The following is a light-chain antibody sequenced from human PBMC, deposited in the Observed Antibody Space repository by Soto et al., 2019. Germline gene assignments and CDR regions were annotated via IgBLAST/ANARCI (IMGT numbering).Light chain of an antibody. CDR1: XXXXXXXXXXY. V-gene: IGKV2-30*01. J-gene: IGKJ1*01. CDR3: MQGTHWPWT. CDR2: KVS. Sequence: DVVMTQSPLSLPVTLGQPASISCRSSXXXXXXXXXXYLNWFQQRAGQSPRRLIYKVSDRDSGVTXXXXXSGSGXDXXLXXXRVEAEDVGVDYCMQGTHWPWTFGQGTEVEIK.